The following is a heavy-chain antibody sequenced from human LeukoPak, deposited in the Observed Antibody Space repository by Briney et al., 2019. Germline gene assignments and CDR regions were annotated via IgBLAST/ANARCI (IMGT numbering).Heavy chain of an antibody. CDR1: GGTFSSYA. J-gene: IGHJ4*02. CDR3: ARERHDYGDFDY. D-gene: IGHD4-17*01. Sequence: PWASVRVSCKASGGTFSSYAISWVRQAPGQGLEWMGGTILIFDTANYAQKFKGRLTITADKSTSTAYMELSSLRSEDTAVYYCARERHDYGDFDYWGQGTLVTVSS. V-gene: IGHV1-69*06. CDR2: TILIFDTA.